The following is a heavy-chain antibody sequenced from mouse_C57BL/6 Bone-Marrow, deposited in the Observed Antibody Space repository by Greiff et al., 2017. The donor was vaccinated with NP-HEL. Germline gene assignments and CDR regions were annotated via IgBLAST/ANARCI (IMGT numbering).Heavy chain of an antibody. CDR2: IDPSDSYT. Sequence: VQLQQPGAELVKPGASVKLPCKASGYTFTSYWMQWVKQRPGQGLEWIGEIDPSDSYTNYNQKFKGKATLTVDTSSSTAYMQLSSLTSEDSAVYYCARDTTADYWGQGTTLTVSS. D-gene: IGHD1-2*01. CDR1: GYTFTSYW. J-gene: IGHJ2*01. CDR3: ARDTTADY. V-gene: IGHV1-50*01.